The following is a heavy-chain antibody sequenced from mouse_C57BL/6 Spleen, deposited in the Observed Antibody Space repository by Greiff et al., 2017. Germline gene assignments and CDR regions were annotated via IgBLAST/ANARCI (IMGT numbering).Heavy chain of an antibody. CDR2: IHPNSGST. CDR3: AREGEAFDFDY. CDR1: GYTFTSYW. V-gene: IGHV1-64*01. D-gene: IGHD3-2*02. J-gene: IGHJ2*01. Sequence: VQLQQPGAELVKPGASVKLSCKASGYTFTSYWMHWVKQRPGQGLEWIGMIHPNSGSTNYNEKFKSKATLTVDKSSSTAYMQLSSLTSEDSAVYYCAREGEAFDFDYWGQGTTLTVSS.